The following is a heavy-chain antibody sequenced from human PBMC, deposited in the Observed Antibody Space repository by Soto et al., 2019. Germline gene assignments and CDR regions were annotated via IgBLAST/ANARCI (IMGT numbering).Heavy chain of an antibody. Sequence: GASVKVSCKASGYTFTSYYIHWVRQAPGQGLEWMGIINPSGGSTTYAEIFQGRVTMTRDTSTSTVNMELSSLRSEDTAVYYCARGRNYYDSSSYYDAADMWGQGTMVTVSS. D-gene: IGHD3-22*01. CDR2: INPSGGST. J-gene: IGHJ3*02. V-gene: IGHV1-46*01. CDR1: GYTFTSYY. CDR3: ARGRNYYDSSSYYDAADM.